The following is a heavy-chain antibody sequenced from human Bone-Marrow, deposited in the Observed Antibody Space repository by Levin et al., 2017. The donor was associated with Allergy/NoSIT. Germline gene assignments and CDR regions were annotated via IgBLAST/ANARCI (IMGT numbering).Heavy chain of an antibody. CDR3: AKAGAFQQLSPFDY. J-gene: IGHJ4*02. D-gene: IGHD6-13*01. CDR1: GFTFDDYA. V-gene: IGHV3-9*01. CDR2: ISWNSGSI. Sequence: GGSLRLSCAASGFTFDDYAMHWVRQAPGKGLEWVSGISWNSGSIGYADSVKGRFTISRDNAKNSLYLQMNSLRAEDTALYYCAKAGAFQQLSPFDYWGQGTLVTVSS.